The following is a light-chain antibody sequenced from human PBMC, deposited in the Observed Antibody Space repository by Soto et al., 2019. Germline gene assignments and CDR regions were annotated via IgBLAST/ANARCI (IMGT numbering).Light chain of an antibody. Sequence: QSVLTQPASVSGSPGQSIAISCTGTSGDVGGYDYVSWYQQHPDKAPKLMIYEVTKRPSWVSNRFSGSKYGNTASLTISGLQPEDEADYYCSSHTSGSTRVFGSGTKVTVL. J-gene: IGLJ1*01. CDR1: SGDVGGYDY. CDR3: SSHTSGSTRV. V-gene: IGLV2-14*01. CDR2: EVT.